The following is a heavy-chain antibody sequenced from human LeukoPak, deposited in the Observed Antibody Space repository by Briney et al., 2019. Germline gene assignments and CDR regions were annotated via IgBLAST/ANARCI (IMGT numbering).Heavy chain of an antibody. CDR2: IYYSGST. D-gene: IGHD6-13*01. CDR3: ARKSSSWYGSWFDP. V-gene: IGHV4-59*08. Sequence: SATLSLTCTVSGGSISSYYWSWIRQPPGKGLEWIGYIYYSGSTNYNPSLKSRVTISVDTSKNQFSLKLSSVTAADTAVYYCARKSSSWYGSWFDPWGQGTLVTVSS. J-gene: IGHJ5*02. CDR1: GGSISSYY.